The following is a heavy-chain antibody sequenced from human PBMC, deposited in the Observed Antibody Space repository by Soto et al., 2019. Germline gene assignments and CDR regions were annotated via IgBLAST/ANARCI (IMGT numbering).Heavy chain of an antibody. CDR1: GGSFSGYY. J-gene: IGHJ6*02. D-gene: IGHD2-15*01. V-gene: IGHV4-34*01. CDR2: INHSGST. CDR3: ARGRDCIGSSCCFTNPEYGMDV. Sequence: SGALSVTCAVYGGSFSGYYWSWIRQPPGKGLEWIGEINHSGSTNYNTSLKSRVTISLDTSKNQLSLKLSSVTAANTAVYYCARGRDCIGSSCCFTNPEYGMDVWGQGTTVTVSS.